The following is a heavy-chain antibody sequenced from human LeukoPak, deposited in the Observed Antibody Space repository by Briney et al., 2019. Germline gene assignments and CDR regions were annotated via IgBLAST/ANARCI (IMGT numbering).Heavy chain of an antibody. Sequence: GGSLRLSCAASGFTFSDYPMSWVRQAPGKGLEWVSVISGSGETIYYADSVKGRFTISRDNSRRTLYLQMNGLRADDTAVYYCAKDRTRGWYLGYDAFDVWGQETMVTVSP. J-gene: IGHJ3*01. CDR2: ISGSGETI. V-gene: IGHV3-23*01. CDR1: GFTFSDYP. CDR3: AKDRTRGWYLGYDAFDV. D-gene: IGHD6-19*01.